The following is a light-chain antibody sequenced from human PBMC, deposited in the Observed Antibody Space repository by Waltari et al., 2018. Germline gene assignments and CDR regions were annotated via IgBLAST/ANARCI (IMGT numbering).Light chain of an antibody. CDR2: PSS. J-gene: IGKJ1*01. CDR3: LQANSFPWT. V-gene: IGKV1-12*01. CDR1: LGISRW. Sequence: DIQMTQSPSSVSASVGDIVTITCRASLGISRWVAWYQQKPGKAPKLLIFPSSSLRSGVPSRFSGSGSGTDFTLTISSLQPEDFATYYFLQANSFPWTFGQGTKVDIK.